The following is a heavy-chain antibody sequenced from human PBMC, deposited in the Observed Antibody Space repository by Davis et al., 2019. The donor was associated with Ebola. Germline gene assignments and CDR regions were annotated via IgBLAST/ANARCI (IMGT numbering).Heavy chain of an antibody. CDR1: GGTFSSYA. Sequence: SVKVSCKASGGTFSSYAISWVRQAPGQGLEWMGGIIPIFGTANYAQKFQGRVTITADKSTSTAYMELSSLRSEDTAVYYCARARIAVAIFDYWGQGTLVTVSS. V-gene: IGHV1-69*06. CDR2: IIPIFGTA. CDR3: ARARIAVAIFDY. J-gene: IGHJ4*02. D-gene: IGHD6-19*01.